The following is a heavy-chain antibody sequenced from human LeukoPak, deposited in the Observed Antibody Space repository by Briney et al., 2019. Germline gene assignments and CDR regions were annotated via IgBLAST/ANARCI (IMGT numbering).Heavy chain of an antibody. D-gene: IGHD2-2*01. CDR2: IYYSGST. J-gene: IGHJ4*02. CDR1: GYSISSGYY. Sequence: SETLSLTCAVSGYSISSGYYWGWIRQPPGKGLEWIGSIYYSGSTYYNPSLKSRVTISVDTSKNQFSLKLSSVTAADTAVYYCARHIVVVPAARGRFDYWGQGTLVTVSS. CDR3: ARHIVVVPAARGRFDY. V-gene: IGHV4-38-2*01.